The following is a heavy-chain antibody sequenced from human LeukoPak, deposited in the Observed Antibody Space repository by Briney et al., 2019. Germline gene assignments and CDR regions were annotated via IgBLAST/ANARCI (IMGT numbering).Heavy chain of an antibody. V-gene: IGHV4-31*03. CDR1: GGSISSGGYY. Sequence: SETLSLTRTVSGGSISSGGYYWSWIRQHPGTGLEWIGYIYDSESTYYNPSLKSRVSISGDTSKNQISLKLSSVTAADTAVYYCARDLGYRVPGWFDPWGQGTLVTVSS. CDR3: ARDLGYRVPGWFDP. J-gene: IGHJ5*02. D-gene: IGHD3-16*02. CDR2: IYDSEST.